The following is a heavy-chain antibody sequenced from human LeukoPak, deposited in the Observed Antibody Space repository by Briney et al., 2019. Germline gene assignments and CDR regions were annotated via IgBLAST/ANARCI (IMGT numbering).Heavy chain of an antibody. CDR2: YSGSGDNT. D-gene: IGHD3-22*01. J-gene: IGHJ4*02. CDR1: GLTFSSYA. CDR3: AKGSYYDSSGSFYFDY. Sequence: GGSLRLSCAAPGLTFSSYAMSWVRQAPGKGVGWVSGYSGSGDNTYYADSVKGRFTISRDNSKNTLYVQVNSLGTEDTAAYYCAKGSYYDSSGSFYFDYWGQGTLVTVYS. V-gene: IGHV3-23*01.